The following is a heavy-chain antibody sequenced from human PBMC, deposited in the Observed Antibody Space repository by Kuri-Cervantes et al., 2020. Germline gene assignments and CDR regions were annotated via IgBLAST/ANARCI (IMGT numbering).Heavy chain of an antibody. D-gene: IGHD3-10*01. J-gene: IGHJ4*02. V-gene: IGHV1-69*13. CDR2: IIPIFGTT. CDR3: ARVHRHYYGSGFYFDY. CDR1: GYTFTSYG. Sequence: SVKVSCKASGYTFTSYGISWVRQAPGQGLEWMGGIIPIFGTTNYAQKFQGRVTMTADESTSTAYMELSSLRSEDTAVYYCARVHRHYYGSGFYFDYWGQGTLVTVSS.